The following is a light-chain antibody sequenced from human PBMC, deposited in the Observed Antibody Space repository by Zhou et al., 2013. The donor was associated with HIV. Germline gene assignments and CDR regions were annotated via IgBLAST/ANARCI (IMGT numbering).Light chain of an antibody. CDR1: QSVSSY. Sequence: EIILTQSPATLSLSPGERATLSCRASQSVSSYLAWYQQKPGQAPKVLIFDASNRAAGIPARFSGSGSGTDFTLTISSLEPEDFAVYYCLQRSNWPNYTFGQGTRLEIK. V-gene: IGKV3-11*01. J-gene: IGKJ2*01. CDR3: LQRSNWPNYT. CDR2: DAS.